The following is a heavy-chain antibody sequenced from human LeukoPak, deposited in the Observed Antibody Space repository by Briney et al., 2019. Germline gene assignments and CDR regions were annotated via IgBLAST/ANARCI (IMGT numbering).Heavy chain of an antibody. Sequence: GGSLRLSCAASGFTFSSYAMTWVRQAPGKGLEWVSSIRGSGDNTYYADSVKGRFTISRDNSKSTLFLQMNSLRAEDTAVYYCAKARAYSYASDYWGQGTLVTVSS. CDR1: GFTFSSYA. V-gene: IGHV3-23*01. J-gene: IGHJ4*02. D-gene: IGHD5-18*01. CDR2: IRGSGDNT. CDR3: AKARAYSYASDY.